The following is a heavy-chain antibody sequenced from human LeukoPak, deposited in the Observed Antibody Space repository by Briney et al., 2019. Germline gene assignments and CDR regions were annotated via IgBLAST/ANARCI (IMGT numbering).Heavy chain of an antibody. CDR3: AKDGDSSGYFNYFDY. Sequence: GGSLRLSCAASGFTFSSYSMNWVRQAPGKGLEWVSYISSSSSTIYYADSVKGRFTISRDNAKNSLYLQMNSLRAEDTAVYYCAKDGDSSGYFNYFDYWGQGTLVTVSS. V-gene: IGHV3-48*04. D-gene: IGHD3-22*01. CDR1: GFTFSSYS. J-gene: IGHJ4*02. CDR2: ISSSSSTI.